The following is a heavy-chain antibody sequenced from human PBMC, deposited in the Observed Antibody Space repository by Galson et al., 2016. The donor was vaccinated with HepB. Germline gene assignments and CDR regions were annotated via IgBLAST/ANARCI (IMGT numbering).Heavy chain of an antibody. Sequence: SLRLSCAASGFTFSSYGLHWVRQAPGKGLEWVAVISYDGSNRYYADSVKGRFTISRDNSKNTLYLQMNSLRAEDTAVYYCAKTVGMTTVTGFDYWGQGTLVTVSS. D-gene: IGHD4-17*01. J-gene: IGHJ4*02. CDR1: GFTFSSYG. V-gene: IGHV3-30*18. CDR3: AKTVGMTTVTGFDY. CDR2: ISYDGSNR.